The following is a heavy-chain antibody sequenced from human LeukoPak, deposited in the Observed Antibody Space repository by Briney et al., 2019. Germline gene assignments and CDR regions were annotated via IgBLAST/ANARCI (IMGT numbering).Heavy chain of an antibody. V-gene: IGHV3-23*01. J-gene: IGHJ4*02. CDR1: GFTFSSYA. CDR2: ISGSGGST. CDR3: AKVLSPAYCTNGVCLYFDY. D-gene: IGHD2-8*01. Sequence: GGSLRLSCAASGFTFSSYAMSWVRQAPGKGLEWVSAISGSGGSTYYADSVKGRFTISRDNSKNTLYLQMNSLRAEDTAVYYCAKVLSPAYCTNGVCLYFDYWGQGTLVTVSS.